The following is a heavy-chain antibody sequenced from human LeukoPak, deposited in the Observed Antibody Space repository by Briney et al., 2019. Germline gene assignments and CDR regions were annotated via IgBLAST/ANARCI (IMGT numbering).Heavy chain of an antibody. CDR2: INHSGST. D-gene: IGHD6-13*01. Sequence: SETLSLTCAVYGGSFSGYYWSWIRQPPGKGLEWFGEINHSGSTNYNPSLKSRVTISVDTSKNQFSLKLSSVTAADTAVYYCARRQQLTSGGKTDYWGQGTLVTVSS. V-gene: IGHV4-34*01. CDR1: GGSFSGYY. J-gene: IGHJ4*02. CDR3: ARRQQLTSGGKTDY.